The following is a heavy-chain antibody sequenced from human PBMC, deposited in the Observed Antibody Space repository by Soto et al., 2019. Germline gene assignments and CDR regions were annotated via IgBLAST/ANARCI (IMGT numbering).Heavy chain of an antibody. J-gene: IGHJ4*02. CDR2: IWYDGSNK. V-gene: IGHV3-33*01. CDR1: GFTFSSYG. Sequence: QVQLVESGGGVVQPGRSLRLSCAASGFTFSSYGMHWVRQAPGKGLEWVAVIWYDGSNKYYADSVKGRFTISRDNSKNTLYLQMNSLRAEDTAVFYCASDPRYCSGGSCYPTGYFDYWGQGTLVTVSS. CDR3: ASDPRYCSGGSCYPTGYFDY. D-gene: IGHD2-15*01.